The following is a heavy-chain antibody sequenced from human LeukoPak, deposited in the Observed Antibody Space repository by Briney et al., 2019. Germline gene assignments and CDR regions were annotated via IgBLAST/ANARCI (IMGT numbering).Heavy chain of an antibody. V-gene: IGHV3-7*01. CDR1: GFTIDSFY. J-gene: IGHJ4*01. CDR2: IDEAGKDR. Sequence: GGSLRLSCVASGFTIDSFYMSWVRQAPGKGLEWVANIDEAGKDRYYADSVKGRFTISRDNTKNSVFLDMTSLRVQDTATYFCARASPGVVFNYFDYWGQGALVPVSS. CDR3: ARASPGVVFNYFDY. D-gene: IGHD2-15*01.